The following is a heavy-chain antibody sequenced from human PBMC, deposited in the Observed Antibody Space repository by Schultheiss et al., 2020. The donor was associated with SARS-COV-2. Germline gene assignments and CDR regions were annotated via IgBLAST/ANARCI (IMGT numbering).Heavy chain of an antibody. CDR2: IWYDGSNK. Sequence: GGSLRLSCAASGFTFSSYGMHWVRQAPGKGLEWVAVIWYDGSNKYYVDSVKGRFTITRDNAKNSLYLQMNSLRAEDTAVYYCARDASEQQLVPDYFDYWGQGTLVTVSS. CDR3: ARDASEQQLVPDYFDY. J-gene: IGHJ4*02. D-gene: IGHD6-13*01. CDR1: GFTFSSYG. V-gene: IGHV3-33*01.